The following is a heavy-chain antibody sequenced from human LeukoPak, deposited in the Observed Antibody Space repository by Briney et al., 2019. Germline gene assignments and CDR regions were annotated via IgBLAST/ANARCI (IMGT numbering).Heavy chain of an antibody. Sequence: SETLSLTCTVSGGSISSYYWSWIRQPAGKGLEWIGRIYTSGSTNYNPSLKSRVTMSVDTSKNQSSLKLSSVTAADTAVYYCARGGTRQLISYGMDVWGQGTTVTVSS. CDR2: IYTSGST. V-gene: IGHV4-4*07. CDR1: GGSISSYY. CDR3: ARGGTRQLISYGMDV. D-gene: IGHD3-10*01. J-gene: IGHJ6*02.